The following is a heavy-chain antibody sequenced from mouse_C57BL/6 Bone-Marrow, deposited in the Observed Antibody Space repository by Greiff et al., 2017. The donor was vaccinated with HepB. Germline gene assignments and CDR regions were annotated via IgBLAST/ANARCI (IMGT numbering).Heavy chain of an antibody. D-gene: IGHD1-1*01. Sequence: EVQGVESGGGLVQPGGSLSLSCAASGFTFTDYYMSWVRQPPGKALEWLGFIRNKANGYTTEYSASVKGRFTISRDNSQSILYLQMNALRAEDSATYYCARSSYYYGSSYPAWFAYLGQGTLVTVSA. J-gene: IGHJ3*01. V-gene: IGHV7-3*01. CDR2: IRNKANGYTT. CDR1: GFTFTDYY. CDR3: ARSSYYYGSSYPAWFAY.